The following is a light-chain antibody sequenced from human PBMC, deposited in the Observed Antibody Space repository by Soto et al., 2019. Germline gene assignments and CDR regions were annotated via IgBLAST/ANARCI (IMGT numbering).Light chain of an antibody. Sequence: VVLTQSPDTLSVSPGERATLSCRASRGIKSNLAWYQQKPGQAPRLLIYDASNRATGIPARFSGSGSGTDFTLTISSLEPEDFAVYYCQQRSNWPPWTFGQGTKVDIK. V-gene: IGKV3-11*01. J-gene: IGKJ1*01. CDR3: QQRSNWPPWT. CDR1: RGIKSN. CDR2: DAS.